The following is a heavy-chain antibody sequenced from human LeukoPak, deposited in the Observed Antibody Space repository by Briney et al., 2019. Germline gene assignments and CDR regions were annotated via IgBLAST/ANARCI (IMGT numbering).Heavy chain of an antibody. D-gene: IGHD6-19*01. V-gene: IGHV1-69*05. Sequence: SVKVSCKASGGTFSSYAISWVRQAPGQGLEWMGRIIPIFGTANCAQKFQGRVTITTDESTSTAYMELSSLRSEDTAVYYCARRRESSGLIFDYWGQGTLVTVSS. J-gene: IGHJ4*02. CDR2: IIPIFGTA. CDR1: GGTFSSYA. CDR3: ARRRESSGLIFDY.